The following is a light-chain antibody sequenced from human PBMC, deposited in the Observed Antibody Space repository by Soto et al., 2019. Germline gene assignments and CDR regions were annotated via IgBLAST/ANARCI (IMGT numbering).Light chain of an antibody. Sequence: EIVLTQSPGTLSLSPGERATLSCRASQSVSSSYLAWYQQKPGQAPRLLIYGASSRATGIPDRFSGSGSGTEFPLTISRLEPEEFAVYYCQQYGSSPLTFGGGTKVEIK. V-gene: IGKV3-20*01. CDR1: QSVSSSY. CDR2: GAS. J-gene: IGKJ4*01. CDR3: QQYGSSPLT.